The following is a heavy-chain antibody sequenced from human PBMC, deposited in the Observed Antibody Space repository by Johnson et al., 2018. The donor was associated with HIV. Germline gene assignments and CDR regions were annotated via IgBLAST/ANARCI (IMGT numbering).Heavy chain of an antibody. J-gene: IGHJ3*02. Sequence: VQLVESGGGLVQPGGSLRLSCAASGFTVSSNYMSWVGQAPGKGLGWASIIYSGGSTYYADSVKGRFTISRDNSKDTLYLEMNSLRAEDTAVYYCARDYETIWGQGTMVTVSS. CDR1: GFTVSSNY. CDR3: ARDYETI. V-gene: IGHV3-66*02. D-gene: IGHD3-16*01. CDR2: IYSGGST.